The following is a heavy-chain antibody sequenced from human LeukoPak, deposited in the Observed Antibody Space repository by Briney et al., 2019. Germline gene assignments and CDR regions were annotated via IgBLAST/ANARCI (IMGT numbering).Heavy chain of an antibody. D-gene: IGHD3-10*01. Sequence: GGSLRLSCAASGFTFSSYSMNWVRQAPGKGLEWVSSISSSGYIYYADSVKGRFTISRDNAKNSLYLQMNSLRAEDTALYYCARTNMVRGVNFWDYWGQGTLVTVSS. V-gene: IGHV3-21*01. J-gene: IGHJ4*02. CDR1: GFTFSSYS. CDR3: ARTNMVRGVNFWDY. CDR2: ISSSGYI.